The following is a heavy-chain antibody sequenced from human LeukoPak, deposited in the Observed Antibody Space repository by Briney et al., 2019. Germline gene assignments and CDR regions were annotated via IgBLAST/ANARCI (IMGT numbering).Heavy chain of an antibody. CDR3: ARDAPPDWNDGDAFDI. D-gene: IGHD1-1*01. CDR1: GGSISSDY. V-gene: IGHV4-59*12. Sequence: PSETLSLTCTVSGGSISSDYWSWIRQPPGKGLEWIGYIYYSGSTNYNPSLKSRVTISVDTSKNQFSLKLSSVTAADTAVYYCARDAPPDWNDGDAFDIWGQGTMVTVSS. CDR2: IYYSGST. J-gene: IGHJ3*02.